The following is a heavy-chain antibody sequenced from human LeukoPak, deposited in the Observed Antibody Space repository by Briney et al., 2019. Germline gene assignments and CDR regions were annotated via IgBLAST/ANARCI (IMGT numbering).Heavy chain of an antibody. V-gene: IGHV4-59*01. J-gene: IGHJ5*02. CDR3: ARGRITIFGVVTFDP. D-gene: IGHD3-3*01. Sequence: SETLSLTCTVSGGSISSYYWSWIRQPPGKGLEWIGYIYYSGSTNYNPSLKRRVTISVDTSKNQFSLKLSSVTAADTAVYYCARGRITIFGVVTFDPWGQGTLVTVSS. CDR1: GGSISSYY. CDR2: IYYSGST.